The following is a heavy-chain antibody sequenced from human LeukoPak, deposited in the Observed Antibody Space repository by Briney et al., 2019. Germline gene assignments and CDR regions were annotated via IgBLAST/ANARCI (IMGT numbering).Heavy chain of an antibody. V-gene: IGHV4-34*01. J-gene: IGHJ6*03. CDR1: GGSFSVYY. D-gene: IGHD2-21*02. CDR3: ARGRAYCGGDCYGYYYYYMDV. CDR2: INHSGST. Sequence: PSETLSLTCAVYGGSFSVYYWSWIRQPPGKGLEWIGEINHSGSTNYNPSLKSRVTISVDTSKNQFSLKLSSVTAADTAVYYCARGRAYCGGDCYGYYYYYMDVWGKGTTVTVSS.